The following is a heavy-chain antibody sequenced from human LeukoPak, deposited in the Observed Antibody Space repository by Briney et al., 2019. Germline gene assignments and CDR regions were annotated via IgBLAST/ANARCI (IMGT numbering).Heavy chain of an antibody. CDR1: GFTFSNVW. CDR3: TTESYDT. D-gene: IGHD3-16*01. CDR2: IISKTDGGTT. V-gene: IGHV3-15*01. Sequence: GGSLGLSCAASGFTFSNVWMSRVRQAPGKGLEWVGRIISKTDGGTTDYASPVKGRFTISRDDSKNTLYLQMNSLKTEDTAVYYCTTESYDTWGQGTLVTVSS. J-gene: IGHJ4*02.